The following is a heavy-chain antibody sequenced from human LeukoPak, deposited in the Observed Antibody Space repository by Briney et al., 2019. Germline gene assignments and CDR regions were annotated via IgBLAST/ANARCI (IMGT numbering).Heavy chain of an antibody. D-gene: IGHD3-9*01. CDR2: ISGSGGST. V-gene: IGHV3-23*01. J-gene: IGHJ4*02. CDR1: GFTFSSYA. CDR3: PKLTVRYFVWSVYFDY. Sequence: GGSLRLSCAASGFTFSSYAMSWVRQAPGKGLEWVSAISGSGGSTYYADSVKGRFTISRDNSKNTLYLQMNSLRAEDTAVYYCPKLTVRYFVWSVYFDYWGQGTLVTVSS.